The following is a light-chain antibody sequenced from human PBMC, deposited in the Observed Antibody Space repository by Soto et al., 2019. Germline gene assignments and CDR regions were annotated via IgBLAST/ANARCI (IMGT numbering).Light chain of an antibody. CDR1: SSDVGGYNY. Sequence: QSVLTQPASVSGSPGQSVTISCTGTSSDVGGYNYVSWYQLHPGKAPKLMIYEVANRPSGVSNRFSGSKSGNTASLTISGLQAEDEADYYCNSYASSSTLVFGGGTQLTVL. V-gene: IGLV2-14*01. CDR3: NSYASSSTLV. J-gene: IGLJ2*01. CDR2: EVA.